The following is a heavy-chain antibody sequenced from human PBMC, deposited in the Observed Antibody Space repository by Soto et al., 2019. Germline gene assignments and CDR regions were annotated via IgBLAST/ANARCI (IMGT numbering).Heavy chain of an antibody. J-gene: IGHJ6*02. Sequence: SETLSLTCTVSGGPISSSGYYGSWIRQLPGKGLEWIGYMYNTGSTTYNPSLKSRVTISVDTSKNQFSLKLNSVTAADTAVYYCARHLWGYCGADCYPLDVWGQGTTVTVSS. CDR1: GGPISSSGYY. CDR2: MYNTGST. D-gene: IGHD2-21*02. CDR3: ARHLWGYCGADCYPLDV. V-gene: IGHV4-61*08.